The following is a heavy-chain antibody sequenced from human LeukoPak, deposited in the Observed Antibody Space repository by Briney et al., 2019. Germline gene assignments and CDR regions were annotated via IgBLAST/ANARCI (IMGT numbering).Heavy chain of an antibody. Sequence: NPSETLSLTCTVSGGSISSYYWSWIRQPAGKGLEWIGRIYTSGSTNYNPSLKSRVTMSVDTSKNQFSLKLSSVTAADTAVYYCARVGYGYVWGSYRYKHYFDYWGQGTLVTVSS. CDR2: IYTSGST. CDR3: ARVGYGYVWGSYRYKHYFDY. D-gene: IGHD3-16*02. CDR1: GGSISSYY. J-gene: IGHJ4*02. V-gene: IGHV4-4*07.